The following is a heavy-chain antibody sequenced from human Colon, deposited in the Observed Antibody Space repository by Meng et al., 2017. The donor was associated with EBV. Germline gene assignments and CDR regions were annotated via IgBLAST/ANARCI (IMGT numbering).Heavy chain of an antibody. D-gene: IGHD1-26*01. CDR2: INHSGST. Sequence: QLQRVAAGLLQPPQTLPLPRARSRASFSGYDWSWIRQPPEKGLEWIGEINHSGSTNYNPSLKSRVTISVDTSKKQFSLKLSSVTAADTAVYYCARGPGGSYYLYYFDYWGQGTLVTVSS. J-gene: IGHJ4*02. CDR1: RASFSGYD. V-gene: IGHV4-34*01. CDR3: ARGPGGSYYLYYFDY.